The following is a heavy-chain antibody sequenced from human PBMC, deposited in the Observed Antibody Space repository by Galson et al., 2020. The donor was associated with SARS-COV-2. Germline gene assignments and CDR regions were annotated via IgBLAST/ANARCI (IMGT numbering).Heavy chain of an antibody. D-gene: IGHD3-3*01. CDR3: ARGPLCRGGTCYDFWGWVDP. CDR2: IYHSGSS. Sequence: SETLSLTCTVSGDSIRNGAYFWGWIRQSPGTGLEWIGYIYHSGSSYHNPSLTGRISMSVDTSKNQFSLDLRSVTAADTAVYYCARGPLCRGGTCYDFWGWVDPWGQGTLVTVSS. V-gene: IGHV4-31*03. J-gene: IGHJ5*02. CDR1: GDSIRNGAYF.